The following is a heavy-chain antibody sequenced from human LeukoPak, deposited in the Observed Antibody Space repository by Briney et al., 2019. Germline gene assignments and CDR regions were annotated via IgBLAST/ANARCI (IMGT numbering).Heavy chain of an antibody. V-gene: IGHV3-7*01. CDR2: IKQDGSEK. Sequence: PGGSLRLSCAASGFTFSSYGMHWVRQAPGKGLEWVANIKQDGSEKYYVDSVKGRFTISRDNAKNSLYLQMNSLRAEDTAVYYCARGAPLWLQPDYWGQGTLVTVSS. CDR3: ARGAPLWLQPDY. CDR1: GFTFSSYG. J-gene: IGHJ4*02. D-gene: IGHD5-24*01.